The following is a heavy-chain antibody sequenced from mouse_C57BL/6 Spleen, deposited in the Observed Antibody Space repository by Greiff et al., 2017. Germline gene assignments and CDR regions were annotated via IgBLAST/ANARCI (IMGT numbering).Heavy chain of an antibody. D-gene: IGHD2-3*01. CDR3: ARDRDDGYYVGYFDV. J-gene: IGHJ1*03. Sequence: EVKVVESEGGLVQPGSSMKLSCTASGFTFSDYYMAWVRQVPEKGLEWVANINYDGSSTYYLDSLKSRFIISRDNAKNILYLQMSSLKSEDTATYYCARDRDDGYYVGYFDVWGTGTTVTVSS. V-gene: IGHV5-16*01. CDR1: GFTFSDYY. CDR2: INYDGSST.